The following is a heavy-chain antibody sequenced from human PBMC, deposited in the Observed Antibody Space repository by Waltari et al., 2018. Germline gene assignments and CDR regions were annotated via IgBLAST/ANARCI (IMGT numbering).Heavy chain of an antibody. CDR2: ISGSDGST. CDR1: GFTFSSYA. J-gene: IGHJ4*02. Sequence: EVQLLESGGGLVQPGGSLRLSCAASGFTFSSYAMSWVRQAPGKGLDWVSPISGSDGSTYYADSVNGRFTISRDNSKNTLYLQMNSLRAEDTAVYYCAKVGVAGTAEPYFDYWGQGTLVTVSS. V-gene: IGHV3-23*01. CDR3: AKVGVAGTAEPYFDY. D-gene: IGHD6-19*01.